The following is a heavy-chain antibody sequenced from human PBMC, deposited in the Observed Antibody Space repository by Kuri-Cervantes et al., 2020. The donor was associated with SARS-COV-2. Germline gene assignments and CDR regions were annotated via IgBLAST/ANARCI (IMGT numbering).Heavy chain of an antibody. Sequence: GSLRLSCAVYGGSFSGYYWSWIRQPPGKGLEWIGEINHSGSTKYNSSLKSRVTISVDTSKNQFSLKLNSVTAADTAVYYCASPPPFDPWGQGTLVTVSS. V-gene: IGHV4-34*01. CDR2: INHSGST. CDR3: ASPPPFDP. CDR1: GGSFSGYY. J-gene: IGHJ5*02.